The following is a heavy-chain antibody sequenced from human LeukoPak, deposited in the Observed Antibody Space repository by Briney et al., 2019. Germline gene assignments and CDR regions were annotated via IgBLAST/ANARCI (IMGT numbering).Heavy chain of an antibody. CDR3: GRDGAAGVWGRFDI. CDR1: GFTFSSYS. D-gene: IGHD2-8*01. Sequence: GGSLRLSCAASGFTFSSYSIHWVRQAPGKGLEWVAVISYDGNYKYYADSVKGRFAISRDNSKNTLSLEMNSLRAEDTAVYYCGRDGAAGVWGRFDICGQGTMVTVSS. CDR2: ISYDGNYK. V-gene: IGHV3-30*09. J-gene: IGHJ3*02.